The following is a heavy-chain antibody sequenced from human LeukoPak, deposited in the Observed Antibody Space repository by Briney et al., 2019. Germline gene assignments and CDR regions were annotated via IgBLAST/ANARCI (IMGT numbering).Heavy chain of an antibody. V-gene: IGHV4-30-2*01. D-gene: IGHD5-12*01. CDR1: GGSISSGGYS. J-gene: IGHJ4*02. CDR2: IYHSGSA. CDR3: AREGVSGYDHLDY. Sequence: PSETLSLTCDVSGGSISSGGYSWSWIRQPPGKGLEWIGYIYHSGSAYYNPSLKSRVTISVDTSKNQFSPKLSSVTAADTAVYYCAREGVSGYDHLDYWGQGTLVTVSS.